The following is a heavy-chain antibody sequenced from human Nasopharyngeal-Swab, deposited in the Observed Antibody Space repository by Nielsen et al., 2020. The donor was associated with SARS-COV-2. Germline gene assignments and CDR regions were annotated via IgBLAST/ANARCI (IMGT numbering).Heavy chain of an antibody. Sequence: WIRQPPGKGLEWIGEIYHSGSTNYNPSLKSRVTISVDKSKNQFSLKLSSVTAADTAVYCCASLYSSGWPRPGYWGQGTLVTVSS. J-gene: IGHJ4*02. V-gene: IGHV4-4*01. D-gene: IGHD6-19*01. CDR2: IYHSGST. CDR3: ASLYSSGWPRPGY.